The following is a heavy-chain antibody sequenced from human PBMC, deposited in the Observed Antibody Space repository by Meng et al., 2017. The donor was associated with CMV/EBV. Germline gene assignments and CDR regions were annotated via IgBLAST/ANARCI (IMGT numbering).Heavy chain of an antibody. CDR1: GWSFSGYY. CDR3: ALGGLRVLEY. CDR2: ISGSGGST. D-gene: IGHD2-15*01. J-gene: IGHJ4*02. Sequence: GGSLRLSCAAYGWSFSGYYWSWVRQPPGKGLEWVSAISGSGGSTYYADSVKGRFTISRDNSKNTLYLQMNSLRAEDTAVYYCALGGLRVLEYWGQGTLVTVSS. V-gene: IGHV3-23*01.